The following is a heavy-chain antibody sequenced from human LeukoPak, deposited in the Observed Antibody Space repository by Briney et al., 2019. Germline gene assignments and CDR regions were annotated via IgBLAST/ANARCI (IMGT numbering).Heavy chain of an antibody. D-gene: IGHD3-10*01. Sequence: GGSLRLSCAASGFTFSNAWMSWVRQAPGKGLEWVGRIKSKTDGGTTDYAAPVKGRFTISRDDSKNTLYLQMNSLRAEDTAVYYCAREKGRGVISPYYDYWGQGTLVTVSS. V-gene: IGHV3-15*01. CDR1: GFTFSNAW. J-gene: IGHJ4*02. CDR2: IKSKTDGGTT. CDR3: AREKGRGVISPYYDY.